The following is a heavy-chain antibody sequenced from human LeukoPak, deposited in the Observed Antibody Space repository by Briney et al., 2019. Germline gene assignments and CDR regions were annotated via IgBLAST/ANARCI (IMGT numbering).Heavy chain of an antibody. V-gene: IGHV3-30-3*01. D-gene: IGHD1-26*01. CDR3: ARDPLGLGAKSPAFDI. CDR2: ISYDGSNK. J-gene: IGHJ3*02. Sequence: GGSLRLSCAPSGFTFSSYAMHWVRQAPGKGLGWVAVISYDGSNKYYADSVKGRFTISRDNSKNTLYLQMNSLRAEDTAVYYCARDPLGLGAKSPAFDIWGQGTMVTVSS. CDR1: GFTFSSYA.